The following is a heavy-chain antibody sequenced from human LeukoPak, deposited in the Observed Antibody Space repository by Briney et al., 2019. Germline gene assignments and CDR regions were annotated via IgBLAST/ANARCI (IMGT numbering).Heavy chain of an antibody. Sequence: SETLSLTCAVYGGSFSGYYWSWIRQPAGKGLEWIGRIHTRGSTNYNPSLKSRLTISVDTSKNQFSLKLSSVTAADTAVYYCARGNNVHYCDSSGFGDAFDIWGQGTLVTVSS. V-gene: IGHV4-59*10. CDR1: GGSFSGYY. CDR2: IHTRGST. J-gene: IGHJ3*02. CDR3: ARGNNVHYCDSSGFGDAFDI. D-gene: IGHD3-22*01.